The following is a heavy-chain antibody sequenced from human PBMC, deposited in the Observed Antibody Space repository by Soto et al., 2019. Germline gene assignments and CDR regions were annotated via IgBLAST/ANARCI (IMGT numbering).Heavy chain of an antibody. CDR1: GGSISSGGYY. CDR3: PRERGYSYGYFRVN. D-gene: IGHD5-18*01. Sequence: SETLSLTCTVSGGSISSGGYYWSWIRQHPGKGLEWIGYIYYSGSTYYNPSLKSRVTISVDTSKNQFSLKLSSVTAADTAVYYCPRERGYSYGYFRVNWGQGTLVTVYS. V-gene: IGHV4-31*03. J-gene: IGHJ4*02. CDR2: IYYSGST.